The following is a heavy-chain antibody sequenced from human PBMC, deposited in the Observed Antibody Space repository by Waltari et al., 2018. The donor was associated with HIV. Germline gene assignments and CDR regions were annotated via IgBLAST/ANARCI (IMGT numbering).Heavy chain of an antibody. CDR1: GGSISSGGYY. CDR2: ISYSGST. CDR3: ARGLRTYYYDSSGYYYPYYFDY. V-gene: IGHV4-31*01. D-gene: IGHD3-22*01. J-gene: IGHJ4*02. Sequence: QVQLQESGPGLVKPSQTLSLTCTVSGGSISSGGYYWSWIRQHPGKGLEWIGYISYSGSTYYNPSLKSLVTISVDTSKNQFSLKLSSVTAADTAVYYCARGLRTYYYDSSGYYYPYYFDYWGQGTLVTVSS.